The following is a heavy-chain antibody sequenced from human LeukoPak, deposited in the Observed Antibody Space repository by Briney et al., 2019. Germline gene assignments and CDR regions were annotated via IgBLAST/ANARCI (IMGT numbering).Heavy chain of an antibody. CDR3: ARDADAVVAATPSNWFDP. J-gene: IGHJ5*02. Sequence: SQTLSLTCAISGDSVSSNSAAWNWIRQSPSRGLEWLGRTYYRSKWYNDYAVSVKSRITINPDTSKNQFSLQLNSVTPEDTAVYYCARDADAVVAATPSNWFDPWGQGTLVTVSS. CDR1: GDSVSSNSAA. CDR2: TYYRSKWYN. D-gene: IGHD2-15*01. V-gene: IGHV6-1*01.